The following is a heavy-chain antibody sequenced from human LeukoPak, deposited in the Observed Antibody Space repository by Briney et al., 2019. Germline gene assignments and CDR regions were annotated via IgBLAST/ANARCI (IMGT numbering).Heavy chain of an antibody. CDR3: AHSSWYDIIDY. J-gene: IGHJ4*02. Sequence: SETLSLTCTVSGGSISSGSYYWSWIRQPAGKGLEWIGRIYTSGSTSYNPSLKSRVTISVDTSKNQFSLKLSSVTAADTAVYYCAHSSWYDIIDYWGQGTLVTVSS. CDR2: IYTSGST. D-gene: IGHD6-13*01. V-gene: IGHV4-61*02. CDR1: GGSISSGSYY.